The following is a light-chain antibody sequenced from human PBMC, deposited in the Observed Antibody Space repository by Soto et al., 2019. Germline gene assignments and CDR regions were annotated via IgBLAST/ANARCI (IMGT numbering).Light chain of an antibody. Sequence: EIVLTQSPATLSSFPGDSVTLSCRASQYINTRLAWYQHRPGQAPRLLSYDASNRATGIPARFSGSGSGTDFTLTSSSLEPEDFALYYCQQCSNWPTFGPGTKVDIK. J-gene: IGKJ3*01. V-gene: IGKV3-11*01. CDR1: QYINTR. CDR3: QQCSNWPT. CDR2: DAS.